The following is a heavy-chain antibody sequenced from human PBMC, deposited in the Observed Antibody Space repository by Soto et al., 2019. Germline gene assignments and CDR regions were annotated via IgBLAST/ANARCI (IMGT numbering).Heavy chain of an antibody. D-gene: IGHD6-6*01. CDR3: ARDSPIAARTASDI. CDR1: GFTFSSYS. Sequence: PGGSLRLSCAASGFTFSSYSMNWVRQAPGKGLEWVSSISSSSSYIYYADSVKGRFTISRDNAKNSLYLQMNSLRAEDTAVYYCARDSPIAARTASDISGQATMGTV. J-gene: IGHJ3*02. CDR2: ISSSSSYI. V-gene: IGHV3-21*01.